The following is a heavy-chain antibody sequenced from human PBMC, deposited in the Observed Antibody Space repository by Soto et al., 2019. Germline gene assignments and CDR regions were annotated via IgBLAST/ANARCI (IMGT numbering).Heavy chain of an antibody. CDR3: ARFRGGGGFDY. V-gene: IGHV1-18*01. D-gene: IGHD3-16*01. J-gene: IGHJ4*02. CDR1: GYTFTSYG. CDR2: ISAYNGNT. Sequence: QVQLVQSGAEVKKPGASVKVSCKASGYTFTSYGISWVRQAPGQGLEWMGWISAYNGNTNYAQKLQGRVTMTTDTPPRTAYMELRSLRSDDAAGYFFARFRGGGGFDYCGQGTLVTVSS.